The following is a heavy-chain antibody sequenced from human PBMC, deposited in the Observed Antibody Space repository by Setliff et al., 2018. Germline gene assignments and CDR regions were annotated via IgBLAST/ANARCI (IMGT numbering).Heavy chain of an antibody. CDR1: GYTFTDYY. J-gene: IGHJ4*02. CDR3: ARTIVGGATRLDY. Sequence: ASVKVSCKASGYTFTDYYMHWVQQAPGKGLEWMGRVDPEDGETISAQKFQGRVTMTRDTSISTAYMELNRLRSDDTAVYYCARTIVGGATRLDYWGLGTLVTVSS. V-gene: IGHV1-2*06. CDR2: VDPEDGET. D-gene: IGHD1-26*01.